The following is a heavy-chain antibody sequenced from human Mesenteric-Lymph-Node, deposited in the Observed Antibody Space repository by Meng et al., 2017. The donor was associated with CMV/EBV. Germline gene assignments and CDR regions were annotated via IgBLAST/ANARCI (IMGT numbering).Heavy chain of an antibody. V-gene: IGHV3-30*02. J-gene: IGHJ6*02. CDR2: IRDDGSNE. Sequence: GESLKISCEASGFTFSNYGMHWVRQAPGKGLEWVTFIRDDGSNENYADSVRGRFTISRDNSKNTLYLQMNTLRTEDTAVYYCARDLGAAATSTIYYYYGMDVWGQGTTVTVSS. CDR3: ARDLGAAATSTIYYYYGMDV. D-gene: IGHD6-13*01. CDR1: GFTFSNYG.